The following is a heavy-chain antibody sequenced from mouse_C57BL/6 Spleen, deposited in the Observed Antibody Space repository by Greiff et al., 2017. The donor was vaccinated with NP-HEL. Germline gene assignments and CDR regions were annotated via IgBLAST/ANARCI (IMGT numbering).Heavy chain of an antibody. CDR3: ARTTVVAVDV. CDR2: ISSGSSTI. V-gene: IGHV5-17*01. CDR1: GFTFSDYG. D-gene: IGHD1-1*01. Sequence: EVKLEESGGGLVKPGGSLKLSCAASGFTFSDYGMHWVRQAPEKGLEWVAYISSGSSTIYYADTVKGRFTISRDNAKNTLFLQMTSLRSEDTAMYYCARTTVVAVDVWGTGTTVTVSS. J-gene: IGHJ1*03.